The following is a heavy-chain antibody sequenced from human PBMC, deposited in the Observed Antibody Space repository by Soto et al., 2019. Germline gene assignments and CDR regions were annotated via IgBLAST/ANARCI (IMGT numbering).Heavy chain of an antibody. J-gene: IGHJ6*02. V-gene: IGHV1-69*06. CDR3: ARGGVQVPAGMGDYFYGMDV. D-gene: IGHD2-2*01. CDR1: GGTFSSYG. CDR2: IIPLFGTA. Sequence: QVQLVQSGAEVKKPGSSVKVSCKTSGGTFSSYGISWVRQAPGQGLEWMGGIIPLFGTANYAQKFQGRVTITADKSTTTAYMELRSLKSEDTAVFYCARGGVQVPAGMGDYFYGMDVWGQGTAVTDSS.